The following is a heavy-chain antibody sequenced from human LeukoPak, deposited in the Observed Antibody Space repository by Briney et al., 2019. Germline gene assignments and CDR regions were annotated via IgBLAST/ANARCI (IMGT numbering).Heavy chain of an antibody. CDR2: VYNSGST. CDR1: GGSISIYY. J-gene: IGHJ5*02. Sequence: SETLSLTCTVSGGSISIYYWSWIRQPPGKGLEWLGYVYNSGSTDYSPSLKSRVTISADTSKNQFSLQLNSVTPEDTAVYYCARGPSEAFDPWGQGTLVTVSS. CDR3: ARGPSEAFDP. V-gene: IGHV4-59*12.